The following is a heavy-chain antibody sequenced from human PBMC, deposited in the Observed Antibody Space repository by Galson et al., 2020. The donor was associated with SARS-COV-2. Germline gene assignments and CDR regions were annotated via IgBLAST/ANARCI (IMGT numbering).Heavy chain of an antibody. Sequence: GESLKISCAASGFTFSDHAMNWVRQAPGKGLEWVSIIGGGGDDIYYADSVKGRFTISRDNSEKRIYLQLNNLRAEDTALYYCARDRRGYYQPIDYWGQGTLVTVSS. J-gene: IGHJ4*02. CDR3: ARDRRGYYQPIDY. V-gene: IGHV3-23*01. CDR2: IGGGGDDI. CDR1: GFTFSDHA. D-gene: IGHD3-3*01.